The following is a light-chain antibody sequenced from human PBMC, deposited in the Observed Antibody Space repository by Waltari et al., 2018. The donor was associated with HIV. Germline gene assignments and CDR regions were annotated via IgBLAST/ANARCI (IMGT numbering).Light chain of an antibody. CDR2: KDN. CDR1: ALANQY. J-gene: IGLJ3*02. CDR3: QTVDSSRIWV. Sequence: SYDLTQPPSVSVSPGQTARITCSGDALANQYAYWFQQKPGQAPVLFIFKDNERPSGIPARFSGSRSGTTVMLTISGVQAEDEADYYCQTVDSSRIWVFGGGTKLTVL. V-gene: IGLV3-25*03.